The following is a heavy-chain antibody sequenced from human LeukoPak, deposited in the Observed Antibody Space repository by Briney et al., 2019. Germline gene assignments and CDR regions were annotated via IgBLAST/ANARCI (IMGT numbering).Heavy chain of an antibody. D-gene: IGHD3-22*01. V-gene: IGHV1-2*02. CDR3: AREAEKYDSSGDLTY. Sequence: GASVKVSCKASGYTFTDYYMHWVRQAPGQGLEWMGWINPNFGGTNYAQRFQGRVTMTRDTSISTAYMELSRLRSDDTAVYYCAREAEKYDSSGDLTYWGQGTLVTVSS. CDR1: GYTFTDYY. CDR2: INPNFGGT. J-gene: IGHJ4*02.